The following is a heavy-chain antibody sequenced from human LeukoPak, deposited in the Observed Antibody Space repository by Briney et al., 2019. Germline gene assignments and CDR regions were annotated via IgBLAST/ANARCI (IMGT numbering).Heavy chain of an antibody. CDR2: INWNGGST. Sequence: GGSLRLSCAASGFTFDDYGMSWVRQAPGKGLEWVSGINWNGGSTGYADSVKGRFTISRDNAKNSLYLQMNSLRAEDTALYYCASGIVGATTRSYWGQGTLVTVSS. J-gene: IGHJ4*02. V-gene: IGHV3-20*04. CDR3: ASGIVGATTRSY. D-gene: IGHD1-26*01. CDR1: GFTFDDYG.